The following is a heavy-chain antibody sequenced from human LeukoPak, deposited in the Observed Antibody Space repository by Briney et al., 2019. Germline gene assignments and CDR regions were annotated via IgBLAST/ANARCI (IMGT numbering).Heavy chain of an antibody. D-gene: IGHD1-1*01. J-gene: IGHJ5*02. CDR2: VSSSGRTK. Sequence: PGGSLRLSCATSGFTFSSYEMNRVRQAPGKGLEWVSFVSSSGRTKYYADSVKGRFTISRDNAKNSLYLQMNSLRAEDTAVYYCARDARRSLSWGQGTLVTVSS. CDR3: ARDARRSLS. CDR1: GFTFSSYE. V-gene: IGHV3-48*03.